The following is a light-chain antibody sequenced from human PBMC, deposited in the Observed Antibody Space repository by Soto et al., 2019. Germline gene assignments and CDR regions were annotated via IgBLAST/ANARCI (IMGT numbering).Light chain of an antibody. J-gene: IGKJ4*01. CDR1: QSVLYSSNNKNY. CDR2: WAS. V-gene: IGKV4-1*01. Sequence: DIVMTQSPDSLAVSLGERATINCKSSQSVLYSSNNKNYLVWYQQKPVQPPTLLIYWASTRESGVPDRFSGSAYCTYFTLSISSLQAEYVADYYCQQYYSTPLTFGGGTKVEIK. CDR3: QQYYSTPLT.